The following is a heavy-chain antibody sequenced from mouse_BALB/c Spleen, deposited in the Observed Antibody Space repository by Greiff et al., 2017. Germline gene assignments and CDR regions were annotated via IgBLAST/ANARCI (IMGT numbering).Heavy chain of an antibody. V-gene: IGHV5-12-1*01. CDR1: GFTFSSYA. Sequence: EVQGVESGGGLVKPGGSLKLSCAASGFTFSSYAMSWVRQSPEKRLEWVAYISSGGGSTYYPDTVKGRFTISRDNAKNTLYLQMSSLKSEDTAMYYCARPVPYWYFDVWGAGTTVTVSS. CDR3: ARPVPYWYFDV. CDR2: ISSGGGST. J-gene: IGHJ1*01.